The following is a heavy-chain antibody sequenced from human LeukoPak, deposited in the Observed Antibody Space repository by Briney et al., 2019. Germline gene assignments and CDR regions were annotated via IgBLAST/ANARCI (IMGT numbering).Heavy chain of an antibody. V-gene: IGHV1-69*05. CDR2: IIPIFGTA. CDR1: GGTFSSYA. D-gene: IGHD3-3*01. J-gene: IGHJ4*02. Sequence: SVKVSCKASGGTFSSYAISWVRQAPGQGLEWMGRIIPIFGTANYAQKFQGRVTMTRNTSISTAYMELSSLRSEDTAVYYCARSNSMEWPYDYWGQGTLVTVSS. CDR3: ARSNSMEWPYDY.